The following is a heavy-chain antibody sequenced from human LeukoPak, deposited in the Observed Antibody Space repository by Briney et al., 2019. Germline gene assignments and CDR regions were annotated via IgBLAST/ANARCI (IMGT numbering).Heavy chain of an antibody. J-gene: IGHJ5*02. V-gene: IGHV1-2*02. D-gene: IGHD2-15*01. CDR2: INPNSGDT. Sequence: GSVKVSCKASGYTFTGYYMHWVRQAPGQGIEWMGWINPNSGDTNYAQKFQGRVTMTRDTSISTAYMELSRLRSDDTAVYYCARGSMVVAATSRYNWFDPWGQGTLVTVSS. CDR3: ARGSMVVAATSRYNWFDP. CDR1: GYTFTGYY.